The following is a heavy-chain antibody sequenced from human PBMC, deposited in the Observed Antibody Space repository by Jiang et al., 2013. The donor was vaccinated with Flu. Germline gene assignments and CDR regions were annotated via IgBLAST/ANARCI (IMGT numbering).Heavy chain of an antibody. CDR2: IYPGDSDT. V-gene: IGHV5-51*01. CDR1: GYSFTSYW. J-gene: IGHJ4*02. Sequence: GSGYSFTSYWIGWVRQMPGKGLEWMGIIYPGDSDTRYSPSFQGQVTISADKSISTAYLQWSSLKASDTAMYYCARGGMVRGVITIFDYWGQGTLVTVSS. D-gene: IGHD3-10*01. CDR3: ARGGMVRGVITIFDY.